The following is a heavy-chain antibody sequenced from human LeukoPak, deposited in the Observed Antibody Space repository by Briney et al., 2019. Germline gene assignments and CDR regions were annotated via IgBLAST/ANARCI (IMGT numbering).Heavy chain of an antibody. CDR3: ARDSHLEYSGDP. Sequence: GSLRLSCAASGFTFSDYYMSWIRQPPGKGLEWIGRIYTSGSTNYNPSLKSRVTISIDTSKNQFSLKLSSVTAADTAVYYCARDSHLEYSGDPWGQGTLVTVSS. CDR1: GFTFSDYY. V-gene: IGHV4-4*08. D-gene: IGHD6-6*01. CDR2: IYTSGST. J-gene: IGHJ4*02.